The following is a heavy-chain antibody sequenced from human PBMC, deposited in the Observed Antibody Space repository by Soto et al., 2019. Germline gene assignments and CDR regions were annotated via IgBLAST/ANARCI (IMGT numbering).Heavy chain of an antibody. D-gene: IGHD1-26*01. CDR1: GFTFSDYY. CDR3: ARAERVVGATTD. J-gene: IGHJ4*02. Sequence: QVQLVESGGGLVKPGGSLRLSCEASGFTFSDYYMSWIRQAPGKGLEWVSYISSSSSYTNYADSVKGRFTISRDNAKNSLYRQMNSLIAEDTAVYFCARAERVVGATTDWGQGTLVTVSS. V-gene: IGHV3-11*06. CDR2: ISSSSSYT.